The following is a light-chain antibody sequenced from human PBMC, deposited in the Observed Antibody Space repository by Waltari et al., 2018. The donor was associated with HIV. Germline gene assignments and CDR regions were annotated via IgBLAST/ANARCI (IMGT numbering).Light chain of an antibody. V-gene: IGLV2-23*02. CDR1: SRDIGMYDL. CDR2: GVT. CDR3: CAYTMSGTLV. Sequence: QSALTQPASVSGSPGQTITISCSGTSRDIGMYDLVSWVRQKAGKAPQLLIYGVTNRPSHISNRVSGSKARTTAALTISALQSEDEGDYYCCAYTMSGTLVFGGGTKLTVL. J-gene: IGLJ3*02.